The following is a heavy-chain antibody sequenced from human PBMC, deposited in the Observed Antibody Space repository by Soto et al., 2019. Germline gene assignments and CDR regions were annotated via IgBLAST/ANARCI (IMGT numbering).Heavy chain of an antibody. Sequence: EVQLLESGGGLVQHGGSLRLSCAASRFTFSSYAMSWVRQAPGKGLEWVSALSGSGGSTYYADSVKGRFTISRDNSKNTLYLQMNSLRAEDTAVYYSARISLGYCSSTSCYPDYYYMDVWGKGTTVTVSS. CDR1: RFTFSSYA. J-gene: IGHJ6*03. CDR2: LSGSGGST. D-gene: IGHD2-2*01. V-gene: IGHV3-23*01. CDR3: ARISLGYCSSTSCYPDYYYMDV.